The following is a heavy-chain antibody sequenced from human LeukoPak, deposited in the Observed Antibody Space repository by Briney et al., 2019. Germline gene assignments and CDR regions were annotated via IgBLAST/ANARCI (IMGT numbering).Heavy chain of an antibody. CDR3: TRGVASYDY. V-gene: IGHV3-49*04. CDR2: IRSKAYGGTT. D-gene: IGHD2-15*01. Sequence: PGGSLRLSCTASGFTFGDYAMSWVRQAPGKGLEWVGFIRSKAYGGTTEYAASVKGRFTISRDDSKSIAYLQMNSLKTEDTAVYYCTRGVASYDYWGQGTLVIVSS. CDR1: GFTFGDYA. J-gene: IGHJ4*02.